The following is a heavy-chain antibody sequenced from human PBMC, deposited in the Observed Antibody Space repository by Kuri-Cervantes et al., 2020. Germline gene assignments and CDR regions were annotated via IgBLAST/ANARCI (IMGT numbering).Heavy chain of an antibody. Sequence: GSLRLSCAVSGYSISSGYYWGWIRQPPGKGLEWIGSIYHSGSTYYNPSLKSRVTISVDTSKNQFSLKLTSVTAADTAVYYCARGPWDYDSSGYFFDALDIWGQGTMVTVSS. J-gene: IGHJ3*02. V-gene: IGHV4-38-2*01. D-gene: IGHD3-22*01. CDR3: ARGPWDYDSSGYFFDALDI. CDR2: IYHSGST. CDR1: GYSISSGYY.